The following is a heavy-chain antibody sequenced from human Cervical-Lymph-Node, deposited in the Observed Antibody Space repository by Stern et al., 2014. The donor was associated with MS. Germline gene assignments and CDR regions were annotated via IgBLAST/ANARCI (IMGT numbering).Heavy chain of an antibody. V-gene: IGHV5-51*01. CDR3: ASAGGTYSFDY. Sequence: VQLVQSGPEVKTPGESLKISCKGSGYSFTNYWIGWVRQLPRKGLEWMGVIYPDYSDTSYRPSFRGQVNFTADKTIRTAYLQWSSLKASDTAMYYCASAGGTYSFDYWGQGTPVTVSS. D-gene: IGHD1-26*01. CDR2: IYPDYSDT. J-gene: IGHJ4*02. CDR1: GYSFTNYW.